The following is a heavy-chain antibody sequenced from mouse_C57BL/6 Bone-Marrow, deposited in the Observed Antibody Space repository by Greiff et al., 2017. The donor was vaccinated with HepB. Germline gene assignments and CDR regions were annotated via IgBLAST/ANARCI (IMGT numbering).Heavy chain of an antibody. CDR3: ARLRYYGSSPSFDV. V-gene: IGHV1-81*01. D-gene: IGHD1-1*01. CDR2: IYPRSGNT. J-gene: IGHJ1*03. CDR1: GYTFTSYG. Sequence: VKLQQSGAELARPGASVKLSCKASGYTFTSYGISWVKQRTGQGLEWIGEIYPRSGNTYYNEKFKGKATLTADKSSSTAYMELRSLTSEDSAVYFCARLRYYGSSPSFDVWGTGTTVTVSS.